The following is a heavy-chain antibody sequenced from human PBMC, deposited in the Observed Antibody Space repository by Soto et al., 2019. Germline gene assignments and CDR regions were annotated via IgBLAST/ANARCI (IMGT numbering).Heavy chain of an antibody. Sequence: PGGSLRLSCAASGFTFSSYAMSWVRQAPGKGLEWVSAISGSGGSTYYADSVKGRFTISRDNSKNTLYLQMNSLRAEDTAVYYCARCITIFGVVPGNYWGQGTLVTVSS. V-gene: IGHV3-23*01. D-gene: IGHD3-3*01. CDR1: GFTFSSYA. CDR2: ISGSGGST. CDR3: ARCITIFGVVPGNY. J-gene: IGHJ4*02.